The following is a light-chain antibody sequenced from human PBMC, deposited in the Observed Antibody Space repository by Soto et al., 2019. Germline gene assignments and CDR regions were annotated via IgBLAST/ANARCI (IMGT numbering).Light chain of an antibody. CDR3: CSHSSSITGM. CDR1: SSDVGGYNF. Sequence: QSVLTQTASVSGSPGQSITISCTGTSSDVGGYNFVSWYQQHPGKAPKLIIHEVTNRPSGVSTRFSGSKSGNTASLTISGLQAEDEAVYYCCSHSSSITGMFGGGTQLTVL. V-gene: IGLV2-14*03. CDR2: EVT. J-gene: IGLJ3*02.